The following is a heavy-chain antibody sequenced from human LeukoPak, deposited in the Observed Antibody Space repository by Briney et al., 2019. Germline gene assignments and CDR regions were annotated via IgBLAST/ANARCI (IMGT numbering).Heavy chain of an antibody. Sequence: PSETLSLTCTVSGGSISSYYWSWIRQPPGKGLGWIGYIYYSGSTNYNPSLKSRVTISVDTSKNQFSLKLSSVTAADTAVYYCAGSEYSSSSPDYWGQGTLVTVSS. J-gene: IGHJ4*02. CDR3: AGSEYSSSSPDY. D-gene: IGHD6-6*01. CDR1: GGSISSYY. CDR2: IYYSGST. V-gene: IGHV4-59*01.